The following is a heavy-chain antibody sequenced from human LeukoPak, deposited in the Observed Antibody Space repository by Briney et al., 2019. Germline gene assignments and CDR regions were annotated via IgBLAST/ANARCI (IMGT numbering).Heavy chain of an antibody. V-gene: IGHV3-30*02. CDR1: GFTFSSYW. CDR2: IRYDGSNK. CDR3: AKEGDYDILTGYYSPWYFDL. J-gene: IGHJ2*01. D-gene: IGHD3-9*01. Sequence: PGGSLRLSCAASGFTFSSYWMHWVRQAPGKGLEWVAFIRYDGSNKYYADSVKGRFTISRDNSKNTLYLQMNSLRAEDTAVYYCAKEGDYDILTGYYSPWYFDLWGRGTLVTVSS.